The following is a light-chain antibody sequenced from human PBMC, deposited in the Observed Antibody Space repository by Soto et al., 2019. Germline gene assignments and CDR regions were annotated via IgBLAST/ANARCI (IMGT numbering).Light chain of an antibody. Sequence: QSVLTQPPSASGTPGQRVTISCSGSSSNIGSKSVSWYQQVPGTAPNLLIFSNTLRPSGVPERFSGSTSGTSASLAISGLQSEDEADYYCAAWDESLNGGVFGGGTKLTVL. V-gene: IGLV1-44*01. CDR2: SNT. CDR1: SSNIGSKS. CDR3: AAWDESLNGGV. J-gene: IGLJ3*02.